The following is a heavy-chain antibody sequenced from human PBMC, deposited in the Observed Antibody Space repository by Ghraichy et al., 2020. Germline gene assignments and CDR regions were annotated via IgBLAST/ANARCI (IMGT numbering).Heavy chain of an antibody. CDR1: GGSFSGYY. V-gene: IGHV4-34*01. D-gene: IGHD3-10*01. CDR3: ARGGSHDYYGSGSYYQRPYFDY. J-gene: IGHJ4*02. Sequence: SETLSLTCAVYGGSFSGYYWSWIRQPPGKGLEWIGEINHSGSTNYNPSLKSRVTISVDTSKNQFSLKLSSVTAADTAVYYCARGGSHDYYGSGSYYQRPYFDYWGQGTLVTVSS. CDR2: INHSGST.